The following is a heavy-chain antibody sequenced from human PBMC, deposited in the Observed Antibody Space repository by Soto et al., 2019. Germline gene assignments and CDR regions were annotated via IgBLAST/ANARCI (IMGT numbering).Heavy chain of an antibody. CDR3: ARRYCSGGNCNFDY. J-gene: IGHJ4*02. CDR2: ISSRSTM. V-gene: IGHV3-48*01. D-gene: IGHD2-15*01. Sequence: EVQLVESGGGLVQPGESLRLSCAASGFTFSSYGMNWVRQAPGKGLECISYISSRSTMYYADSVRDRFTISRDNAKNSLDLQMNSLRAEDTAVYYCARRYCSGGNCNFDYWGQGTLVTVYS. CDR1: GFTFSSYG.